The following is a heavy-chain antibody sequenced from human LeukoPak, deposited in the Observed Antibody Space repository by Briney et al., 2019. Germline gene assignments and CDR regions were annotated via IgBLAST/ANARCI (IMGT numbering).Heavy chain of an antibody. J-gene: IGHJ4*02. V-gene: IGHV4-30-4*01. CDR3: ARTPNDSSGYYQIDY. CDR2: IYYSGST. Sequence: SQTLSLTCTVSGGSISSGDYYWSWIRQPPGKGLEWIGYIYYSGSTYYNPSLESRVTISVDTSTNQFSLKLSSVTAADTAVYYCARTPNDSSGYYQIDYWGQGTLVTVSS. D-gene: IGHD3-22*01. CDR1: GGSISSGDYY.